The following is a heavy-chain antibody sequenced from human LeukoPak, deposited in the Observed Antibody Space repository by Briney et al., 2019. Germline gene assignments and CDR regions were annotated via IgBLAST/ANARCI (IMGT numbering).Heavy chain of an antibody. V-gene: IGHV3-74*01. J-gene: IGHJ3*02. CDR2: IYVDGTTP. CDR3: ARDKYYGGNSHAFDI. D-gene: IGHD4-23*01. Sequence: PGGSLRLSCAASGFTFSNYWMHWVRQAPGKGLVWVSRIYVDGTTPIYADSVKGRFTISRDNAKNTLYLHMNSLRAEDTAVYYCARDKYYGGNSHAFDIWGQGTMVTVSS. CDR1: GFTFSNYW.